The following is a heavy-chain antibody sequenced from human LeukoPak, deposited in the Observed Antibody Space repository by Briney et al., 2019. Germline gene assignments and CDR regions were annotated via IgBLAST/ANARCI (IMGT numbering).Heavy chain of an antibody. D-gene: IGHD3-22*01. CDR3: ASTSIGTYYYDSSGYYYYY. V-gene: IGHV1-69*02. CDR1: GYTFTGYY. Sequence: GASVKVSCKASGYTFTGYYMHWVRQAPGQGLEWMGRIIPILGIANYAQKFQGRVTITADKSTSTAYMELSSLRSEDTAVYYCASTSIGTYYYDSSGYYYYYWGQGTLVTVSS. CDR2: IIPILGIA. J-gene: IGHJ4*02.